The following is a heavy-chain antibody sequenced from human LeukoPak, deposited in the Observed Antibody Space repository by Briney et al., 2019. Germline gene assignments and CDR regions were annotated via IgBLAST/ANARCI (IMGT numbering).Heavy chain of an antibody. Sequence: SETLSLICAVYGGSFSGYYWSWIRQPPGKGLEWIGEINHSGSTNYNPSLKSRVTISVGTSKNQFSLKLSSVTAADTAVYYCASTYGSGSALLGYWGQGTLVTVSS. J-gene: IGHJ4*02. V-gene: IGHV4-34*01. CDR1: GGSFSGYY. D-gene: IGHD3-10*01. CDR2: INHSGST. CDR3: ASTYGSGSALLGY.